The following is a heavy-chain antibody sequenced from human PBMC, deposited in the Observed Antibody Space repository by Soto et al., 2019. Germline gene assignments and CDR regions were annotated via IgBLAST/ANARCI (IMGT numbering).Heavy chain of an antibody. CDR2: IYYSGST. V-gene: IGHV4-59*01. J-gene: IGHJ4*02. D-gene: IGHD3-10*01. CDR3: AREGGFGELLYFDY. CDR1: GGSIGSYY. Sequence: SETLSLTCTVSGGSIGSYYWSWVGQPPGKGLEWIGYIYYSGSTNYNPSLKSRVTISVDTSKNQFSLKLSSVTAADTAVYYCAREGGFGELLYFDYWGQGTLVTVAS.